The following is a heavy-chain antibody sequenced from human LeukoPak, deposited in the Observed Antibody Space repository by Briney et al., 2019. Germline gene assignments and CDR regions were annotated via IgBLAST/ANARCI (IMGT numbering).Heavy chain of an antibody. J-gene: IGHJ4*02. CDR3: ARRMPSGTVDN. CDR2: IYYSGST. Sequence: LETPSPPRPFSGGSISSYYRGLVRQPPREGPEWIGYIYYSGSTNYNPSLKSRVTISVDTSKNQFSLKLSSVTAADTAVYYCARRMPSGTVDNWGQGTLVTVSS. CDR1: GGSISSYY. V-gene: IGHV4-59*01. D-gene: IGHD2-15*01.